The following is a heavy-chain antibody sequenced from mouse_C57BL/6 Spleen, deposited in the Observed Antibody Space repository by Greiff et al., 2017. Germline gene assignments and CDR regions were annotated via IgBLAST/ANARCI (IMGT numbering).Heavy chain of an antibody. CDR1: GYTFTEYT. CDR2: FYPGSGSI. D-gene: IGHD1-1*01. J-gene: IGHJ4*01. Sequence: QVHVKQSGAELVKPGASVKLSCKASGYTFTEYTIHWVKQRSGQGLEWIGWFYPGSGSIKYNEKFKDKATLTADKSSSTAYMELSRVTSEDSAVYVCARHGLRIYAMDYWGQGTSVTVSS. CDR3: ARHGLRIYAMDY. V-gene: IGHV1-62-2*01.